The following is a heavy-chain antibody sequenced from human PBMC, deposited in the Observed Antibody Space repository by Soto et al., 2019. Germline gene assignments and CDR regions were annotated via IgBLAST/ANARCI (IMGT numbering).Heavy chain of an antibody. V-gene: IGHV3-7*01. Sequence: EVQLVESGGGLVQPGGSLRLSCAASGFTFSTAWMSWVRQAPGKGLEWVAHIQPDGSDTYYGDSVKGRFTVSRDNPKNSLYLQLNRLRADDTAVYYCARSLYSGASDWGQGTVVTVSS. CDR2: IQPDGSDT. J-gene: IGHJ4*02. CDR1: GFTFSTAW. CDR3: ARSLYSGASD. D-gene: IGHD6-19*01.